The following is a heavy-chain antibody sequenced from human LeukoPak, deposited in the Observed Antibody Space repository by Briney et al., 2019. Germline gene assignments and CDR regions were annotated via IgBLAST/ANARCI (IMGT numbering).Heavy chain of an antibody. V-gene: IGHV3-74*01. CDR1: GFTFSSYW. J-gene: IGHJ4*02. CDR2: INSDGSST. CDR3: ARDWSSLAVAGTWYYFDY. D-gene: IGHD6-19*01. Sequence: PGGSLRLSCAASGFTFSSYWMHLVRQAPGKGLVWVSLINSDGSSTSYADSVKGRFTISRDNAKNTLYLQMNSLRAEDTAVYYCARDWSSLAVAGTWYYFDYWGQGTLVTVSS.